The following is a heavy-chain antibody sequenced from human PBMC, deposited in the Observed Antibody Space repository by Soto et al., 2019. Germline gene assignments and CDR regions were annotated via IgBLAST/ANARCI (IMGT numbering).Heavy chain of an antibody. D-gene: IGHD3-10*01. CDR3: ARAPGMQGSLTPGAYGMDV. J-gene: IGHJ6*02. CDR1: GYTFTSYY. Sequence: QVQLVQSGAEVKKPGASVKVSCKASGYTFTSYYMHWVRQAPGQGLEWMGIINPSVGSTSHAQKFQGRVTMTRDTATITVYIELSSLRSQDTAVYYCARAPGMQGSLTPGAYGMDVWGQGTTVTVSS. V-gene: IGHV1-46*01. CDR2: INPSVGST.